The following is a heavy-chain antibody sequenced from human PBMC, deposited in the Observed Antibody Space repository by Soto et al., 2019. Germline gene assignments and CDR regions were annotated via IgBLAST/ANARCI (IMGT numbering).Heavy chain of an antibody. V-gene: IGHV3-7*01. CDR2: IRQDGGEK. CDR1: GFTLSNYW. J-gene: IGHJ4*02. CDR3: ASYGLYCSGGNCYRRTFDY. Sequence: GGSLRLSCAASGFTLSNYWMSWVRQAPGKGLEWVAHIRQDGGEKYYVDSVKGRFTISRDNAKNSLYLQMNSLRVEDTAVYYCASYGLYCSGGNCYRRTFDYWGQGTLVTVSS. D-gene: IGHD2-15*01.